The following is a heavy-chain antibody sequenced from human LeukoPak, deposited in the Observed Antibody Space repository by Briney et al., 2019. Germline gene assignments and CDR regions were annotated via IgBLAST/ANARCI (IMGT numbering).Heavy chain of an antibody. CDR1: GFTFSSYG. D-gene: IGHD2-2*01. CDR3: AKDGVDIVVVPAAISYYYMDV. CDR2: IRYDGSNK. V-gene: IGHV3-30*02. Sequence: GGSLRLSCAASGFTFSSYGMHWVRQAPGKGLEWVAFIRYDGSNKYYADSVKGRFTISRDNSKNTLYLQMNSLRAEDTAVYYCAKDGVDIVVVPAAISYYYMDVWGKGTTVTISS. J-gene: IGHJ6*03.